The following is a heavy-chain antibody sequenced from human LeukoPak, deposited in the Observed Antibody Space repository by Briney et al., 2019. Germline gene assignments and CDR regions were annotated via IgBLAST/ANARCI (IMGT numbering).Heavy chain of an antibody. Sequence: SETLSLTCAVSGYSISSGYYWGWIRQPPGKGLEWIWSIYHSGSTYYNPSLKSRVTISVDTSKNQFSLKLSSVTAADTAVYYCARDSEYQLLRKYYFDYWGQGTLVTVSS. CDR1: GYSISSGYY. V-gene: IGHV4-38-2*02. J-gene: IGHJ4*02. CDR2: IYHSGST. CDR3: ARDSEYQLLRKYYFDY. D-gene: IGHD2-2*01.